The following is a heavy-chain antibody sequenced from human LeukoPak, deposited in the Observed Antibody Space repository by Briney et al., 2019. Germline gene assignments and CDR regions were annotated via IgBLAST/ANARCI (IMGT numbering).Heavy chain of an antibody. CDR1: GYTFTGSY. D-gene: IGHD6-19*01. CDR2: INPDSGVT. J-gene: IGHJ4*02. V-gene: IGHV1-2*02. CDR3: ARDFGSSSAWYEFDY. Sequence: ASVKVSCKASGYTFTGSYIHWVRQAPGQGLEWMGWINPDSGVTKYAQNFQGRVAMTRDTSISTASMEMRSLKSDDTAVYYCARDFGSSSAWYEFDYWGQGTLVTVSS.